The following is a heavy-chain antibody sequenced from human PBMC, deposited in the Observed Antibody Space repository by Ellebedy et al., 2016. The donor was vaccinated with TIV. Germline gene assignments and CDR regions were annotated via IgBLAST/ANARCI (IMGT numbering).Heavy chain of an antibody. D-gene: IGHD1-26*01. CDR1: GYTFTGYY. CDR3: ARDPGVVGATNYGMDV. V-gene: IGHV1-2*02. J-gene: IGHJ6*02. Sequence: ASVKVSCKASGYTFTGYYMHWVRQAPGQGLEWVGWINPNSGDTNYAQKFQGRVTMTRDTSISTAYMDLSRLGSDDTAVYYCARDPGVVGATNYGMDVWGQGTTVTVSS. CDR2: INPNSGDT.